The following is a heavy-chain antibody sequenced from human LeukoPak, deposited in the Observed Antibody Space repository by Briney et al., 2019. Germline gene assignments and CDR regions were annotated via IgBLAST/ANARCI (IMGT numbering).Heavy chain of an antibody. J-gene: IGHJ6*03. V-gene: IGHV4-61*01. CDR3: ARTATGGKQTEWLLYDYYYYYMDV. CDR1: GGSISSSSYY. CDR2: IYYSGST. D-gene: IGHD3-3*01. Sequence: SETLSLTCTVSGGSISSSSYYWSWIRQPPGKGLEWIGYIYYSGSTNYNPSLKSRVTISVDTSKNQFSLKLSSVTAADTAVYYCARTATGGKQTEWLLYDYYYYYMDVWGKGTTVTVSS.